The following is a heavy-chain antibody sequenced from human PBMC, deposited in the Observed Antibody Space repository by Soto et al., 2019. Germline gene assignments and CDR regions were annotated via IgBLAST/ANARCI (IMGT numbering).Heavy chain of an antibody. J-gene: IGHJ4*02. CDR3: AKDRGRRWHRYDS. V-gene: IGHV3-23*01. D-gene: IGHD3-10*01. CDR2: ITASSDNT. CDR1: GFTFSNYA. Sequence: GGSLRLSCTASGFTFSNYAMDWVRQAPGKGLEWVSTITASSDNTNYADSVKGRFTISRDNSKNTLHLQMNSLRVEDTAVYYCAKDRGRRWHRYDSWGQGTLVTVSS.